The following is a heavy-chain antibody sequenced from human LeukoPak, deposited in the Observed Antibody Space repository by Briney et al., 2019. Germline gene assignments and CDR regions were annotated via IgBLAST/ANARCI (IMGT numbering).Heavy chain of an antibody. Sequence: PGGSLRLSCAASGFTFSSYAMSWVRQAPGEGLEWVSAISGSGGATYYADSVKGRFTISRDNAKNSLYLQMDSLRGEDTAVYYCAREGGICSTIMCSRDWFDPWGPGTLVTVSS. V-gene: IGHV3-23*01. CDR1: GFTFSSYA. CDR3: AREGGICSTIMCSRDWFDP. D-gene: IGHD2-2*01. J-gene: IGHJ5*02. CDR2: ISGSGGAT.